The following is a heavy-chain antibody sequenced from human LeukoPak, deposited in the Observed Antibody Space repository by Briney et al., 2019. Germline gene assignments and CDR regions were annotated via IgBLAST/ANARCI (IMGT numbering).Heavy chain of an antibody. V-gene: IGHV3-21*01. D-gene: IGHD3-3*01. Sequence: GGSLRLSCAASGFTFSSYSMNWVRQAPGKGLEWVSSISSSSSYIYYADSVKGRFTISRDNAKNSLYLQMNSLRAEDTAVYYCARVGAVDRGGVVIRRYYYYYYMDVWGKGTTVTVSS. CDR3: ARVGAVDRGGVVIRRYYYYYYMDV. CDR2: ISSSSSYI. J-gene: IGHJ6*03. CDR1: GFTFSSYS.